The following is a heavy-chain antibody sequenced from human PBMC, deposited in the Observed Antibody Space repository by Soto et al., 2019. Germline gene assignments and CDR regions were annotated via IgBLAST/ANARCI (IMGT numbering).Heavy chain of an antibody. CDR2: INHSGST. CDR3: ARVRIAAAGTFYYYYGMDV. V-gene: IGHV4-34*01. J-gene: IGHJ6*02. D-gene: IGHD6-13*01. Sequence: SETLSLTCAVYGGSFSGYYWSWIRQPPGKGLEWIGEINHSGSTNYNPSLKSRVTISVDTSKNQFSLKLSSVTAADTAVYYCARVRIAAAGTFYYYYGMDVWGQGTTVTVSS. CDR1: GGSFSGYY.